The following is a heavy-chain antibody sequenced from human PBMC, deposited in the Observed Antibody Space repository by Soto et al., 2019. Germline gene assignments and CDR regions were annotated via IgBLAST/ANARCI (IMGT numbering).Heavy chain of an antibody. V-gene: IGHV4-4*07. CDR1: GGSISSYY. J-gene: IGHJ5*02. D-gene: IGHD6-13*01. CDR2: IYTSGRT. Sequence: SETLSLTCTVSGGSISSYYWSWIRQPAGKGLERIGRIYTSGRTNYNPSLKSRVTMSVDTSQNQFSLRLASVTAADTAVYYCARDLRSSSWYGVTGLNWFDPWGQGTLVTVSS. CDR3: ARDLRSSSWYGVTGLNWFDP.